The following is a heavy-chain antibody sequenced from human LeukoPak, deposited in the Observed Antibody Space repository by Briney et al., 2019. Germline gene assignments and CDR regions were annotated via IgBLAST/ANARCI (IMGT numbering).Heavy chain of an antibody. J-gene: IGHJ4*02. D-gene: IGHD3-22*01. CDR2: IYYSGST. CDR1: GGSISSYY. V-gene: IGHV4-59*01. CDR3: ARYYYDSSGY. Sequence: SETLSFACTVSGGSISSYYWSWIRQPPGKGLEWIGYIYYSGSTNYNPSLKSRVTISVDTSKNQFSLKLSSVTAADTAVYYCARYYYDSSGYWGQGTLVTVSS.